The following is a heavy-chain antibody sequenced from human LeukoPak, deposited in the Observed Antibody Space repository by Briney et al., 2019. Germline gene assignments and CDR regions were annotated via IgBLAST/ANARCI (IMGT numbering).Heavy chain of an antibody. V-gene: IGHV5-51*01. J-gene: IGHJ4*02. D-gene: IGHD6-13*01. Sequence: GESLKISCKASGYTFTSFFIGWVRQLPGQGLEWMGIIYTGDSDTRYSPSFQGQVTISVDKSISTAYLQWRSLKASDTAIYYCARPITGAGTDLGYWGQGTLVTVSS. CDR3: ARPITGAGTDLGY. CDR1: GYTFTSFF. CDR2: IYTGDSDT.